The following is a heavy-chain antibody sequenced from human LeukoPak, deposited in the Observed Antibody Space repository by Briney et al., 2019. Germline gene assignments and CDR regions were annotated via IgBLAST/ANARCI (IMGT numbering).Heavy chain of an antibody. J-gene: IGHJ3*02. CDR2: MRSKAFRGTT. D-gene: IGHD1-26*01. CDR1: VFTFGHYA. V-gene: IGHV3-49*04. CDR3: TRQWEGNAFDI. Sequence: GRSLRLSCMGSVFTFGHYAMSWVRQAPGKGREWVGFMRSKAFRGTTEYVASVKGKFPISRDDSKSIAYLQMNSLKTEDTAVYYWTRQWEGNAFDIWGQRTMVTLSS.